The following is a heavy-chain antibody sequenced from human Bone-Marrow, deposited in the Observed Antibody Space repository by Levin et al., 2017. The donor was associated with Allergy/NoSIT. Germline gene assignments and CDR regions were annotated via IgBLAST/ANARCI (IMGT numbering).Heavy chain of an antibody. CDR3: ARDIRYAFAL. V-gene: IGHV3-74*01. CDR2: INGDGSST. J-gene: IGHJ3*01. Sequence: GESLKISCAASGFSINDYWLHWVRQVPGKGLVWVSHINGDGSSTTYVDSVTFRFSISRDNAKNTLYLQMNRLTAEDTAVYDCARDIRYAFALWGHGTMVTVSS. CDR1: GFSINDYW.